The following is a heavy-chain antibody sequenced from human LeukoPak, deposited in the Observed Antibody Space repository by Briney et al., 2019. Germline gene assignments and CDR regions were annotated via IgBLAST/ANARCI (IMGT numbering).Heavy chain of an antibody. CDR1: GYNFTSYY. CDR2: IYPGDSDT. J-gene: IGHJ4*02. CDR3: ARRSSGWYLDY. Sequence: GESLKISCKGSGYNFTSYYIAWVRQMPGKGLEWMGIIYPGDSDTRYSPSFQGQVTISADKSISTAYLQWSSLKASDTAMYYCARRSSGWYLDYWGQGTLVTVPS. V-gene: IGHV5-51*01. D-gene: IGHD6-19*01.